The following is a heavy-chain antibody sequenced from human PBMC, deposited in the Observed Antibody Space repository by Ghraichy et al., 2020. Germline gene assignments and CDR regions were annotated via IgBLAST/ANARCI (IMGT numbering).Heavy chain of an antibody. Sequence: GGSLRLSCATSGFNLGVYTMNWLRWAPNKGLEWVASISSDSFYIYYADSVRGRFTISRDNAMKSIYLQMNSLRVEDTARYYCVRAGGSGSCYYWGQGSLVSVSA. CDR1: GFNLGVYT. J-gene: IGHJ4*02. CDR3: VRAGGSGSCYY. CDR2: ISSDSFYI. V-gene: IGHV3-21*01. D-gene: IGHD3-10*01.